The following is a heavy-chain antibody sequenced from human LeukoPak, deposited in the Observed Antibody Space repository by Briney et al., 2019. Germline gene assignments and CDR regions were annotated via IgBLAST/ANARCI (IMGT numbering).Heavy chain of an antibody. Sequence: PGRSLRLSCAASGFTFSSYAMSWVRQAPGKGLEWVSAISGSGGSTYYADSVKGRFTISRDNSKNTLYLQMNSLRAEDTAVYYCARGYYYDSSGPDDYWGQGTLVTVSS. CDR2: ISGSGGST. J-gene: IGHJ4*02. D-gene: IGHD3-22*01. V-gene: IGHV3-23*01. CDR3: ARGYYYDSSGPDDY. CDR1: GFTFSSYA.